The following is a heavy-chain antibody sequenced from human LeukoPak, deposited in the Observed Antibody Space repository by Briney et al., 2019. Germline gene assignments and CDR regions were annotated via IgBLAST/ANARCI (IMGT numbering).Heavy chain of an antibody. D-gene: IGHD3-22*01. CDR2: INPNGGGT. CDR3: ARMDLYYYDTSGPRNY. CDR1: GYTFTDYY. V-gene: IGHV1-2*02. J-gene: IGHJ4*02. Sequence: GASVTVSCKASGYTFTDYYMHWLRQPPGKGREWMGWINPNGGGTKYAQKFQGRVTMTRDTSISTAYMGLSRLRSDDTAVYYCARMDLYYYDTSGPRNYWGQGTLVTVSS.